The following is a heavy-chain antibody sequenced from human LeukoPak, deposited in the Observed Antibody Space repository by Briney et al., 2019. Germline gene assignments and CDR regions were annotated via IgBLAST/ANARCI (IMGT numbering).Heavy chain of an antibody. CDR3: ASGPRRGYSYGYGDY. D-gene: IGHD5-18*01. V-gene: IGHV3-20*04. Sequence: RGSLRLSCAASGFTFDDYGMSWVRQAPGKGLEWVSGINWNGGSTGYADSVKGRFTISRDNAKNSLYLQMNSLRAVDTALYYCASGPRRGYSYGYGDYWGQGTLVTVSS. J-gene: IGHJ4*02. CDR2: INWNGGST. CDR1: GFTFDDYG.